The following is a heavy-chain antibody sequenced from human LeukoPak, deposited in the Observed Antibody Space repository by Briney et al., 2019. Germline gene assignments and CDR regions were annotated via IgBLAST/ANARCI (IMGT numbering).Heavy chain of an antibody. CDR3: ARVSYDFWSGAYYYYYGMDV. J-gene: IGHJ6*02. Sequence: QPGGSLRLSCAASGFTFSNYWMHWVRQAPGKGLVWVSRIHSDGSSTTSADSVKGRFTISRDNAKNSLYLQMNSLRAEDTAVYYCARVSYDFWSGAYYYYYGMDVWGQGTTVTVSS. CDR2: IHSDGSST. CDR1: GFTFSNYW. V-gene: IGHV3-74*01. D-gene: IGHD3-3*01.